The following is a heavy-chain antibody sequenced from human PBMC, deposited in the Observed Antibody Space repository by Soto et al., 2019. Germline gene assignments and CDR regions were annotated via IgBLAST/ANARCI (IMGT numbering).Heavy chain of an antibody. D-gene: IGHD3-22*01. V-gene: IGHV1-69*13. CDR1: GGTFSRYG. CDR3: TRDGTLYDSSAYYYLY. CDR2: IIPMFAKA. J-gene: IGHJ4*02. Sequence: SVKVSCKASGGTFSRYGISWVRQAPGQGLEWMGGIIPMFAKANYAQKFQDRVTITADESTGTAYMELRSLRFEDTAVYYCTRDGTLYDSSAYYYLYWGQGTLVTVSS.